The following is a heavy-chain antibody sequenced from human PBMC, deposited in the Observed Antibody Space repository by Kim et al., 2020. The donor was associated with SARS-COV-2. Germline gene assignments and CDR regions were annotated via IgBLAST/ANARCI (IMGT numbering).Heavy chain of an antibody. V-gene: IGHV3-23*01. CDR2: GGGT. CDR3: ARDLGGADV. D-gene: IGHD3-16*01. J-gene: IGHJ6*02. Sequence: GGGTDTADSVKGRFSISRDNSNNTVFLQMNSLRGDDTAVYYCARDLGGADVWGQGTTVIVSS.